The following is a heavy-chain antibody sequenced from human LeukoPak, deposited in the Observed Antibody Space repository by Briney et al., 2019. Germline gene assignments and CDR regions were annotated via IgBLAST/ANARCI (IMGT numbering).Heavy chain of an antibody. CDR1: GGPIRGYF. CDR3: ARVGGYSGFY. J-gene: IGHJ4*02. D-gene: IGHD5-12*01. CDR2: IHDNGRT. Sequence: SETLSLTCTVSGGPIRGYFWSWIRQPPGKGLEWIGYIHDNGRTTYNPSLRSRVSISVDTSKSQFFLKVNSLTTTDTAVYYCARVGGYSGFYWGQGTLVTVSS. V-gene: IGHV4-59*01.